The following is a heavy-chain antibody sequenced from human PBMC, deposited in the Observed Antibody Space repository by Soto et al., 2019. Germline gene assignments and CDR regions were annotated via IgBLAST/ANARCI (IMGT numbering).Heavy chain of an antibody. Sequence: GGSLRLSCAASGFTFSSYAMHWVRQAPGKGLEWVAVISYDGSNKYYADSVKGRFTISRDNSKNTLYLQMNSLRAEDTAVYYCARDMSVVVIIPWFDPWGQGTLVTVSS. CDR2: ISYDGSNK. J-gene: IGHJ5*02. CDR1: GFTFSSYA. V-gene: IGHV3-30-3*01. CDR3: ARDMSVVVIIPWFDP. D-gene: IGHD3-22*01.